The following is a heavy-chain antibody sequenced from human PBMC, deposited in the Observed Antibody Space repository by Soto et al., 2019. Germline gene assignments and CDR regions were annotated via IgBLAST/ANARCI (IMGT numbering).Heavy chain of an antibody. CDR3: ARDRGDYFYYYYGMDV. CDR2: IYYSGST. Sequence: QVQLQESGPGLMKPSQTLSLTCTVSGGSISSGGYYWSWIRQHPGKGLEWIGYIYYSGSTYYNPSLKSRVTISVDTSKNQFSLKLSSVTAADTAVYYCARDRGDYFYYYYGMDVWGQGTTVTVSS. J-gene: IGHJ6*02. D-gene: IGHD4-17*01. CDR1: GGSISSGGYY. V-gene: IGHV4-31*03.